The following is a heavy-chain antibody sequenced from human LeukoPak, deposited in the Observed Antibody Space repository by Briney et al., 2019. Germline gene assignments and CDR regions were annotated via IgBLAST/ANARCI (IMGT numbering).Heavy chain of an antibody. J-gene: IGHJ4*02. D-gene: IGHD5-18*01. Sequence: ASVKVSCKASGYSFIGYYMHWVRQAPGQGLEWMGRINPNSGGTNYAQKFQGRVTMTRDTSISTAYMDLSRLRSDDTAVYYCASAPRRGYSYGHFFDYWGQGTLVTVSS. CDR1: GYSFIGYY. V-gene: IGHV1-2*02. CDR3: ASAPRRGYSYGHFFDY. CDR2: INPNSGGT.